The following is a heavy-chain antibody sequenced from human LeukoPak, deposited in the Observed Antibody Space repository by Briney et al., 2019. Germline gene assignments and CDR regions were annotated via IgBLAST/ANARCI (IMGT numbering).Heavy chain of an antibody. J-gene: IGHJ6*02. CDR2: IKQDGSEK. V-gene: IGHV3-7*01. CDR3: AGPAAAGLYYYGMDV. Sequence: GGSLRLSCAASGFTFSSYWMSWVRQAPGKGLEWVANIKQDGSEKYYVDSVKGRFTISRDNAKNSLYLQMNSLRAEDTAVYYCAGPAAAGLYYYGMDVWGQGTTVTVSS. CDR1: GFTFSSYW. D-gene: IGHD6-13*01.